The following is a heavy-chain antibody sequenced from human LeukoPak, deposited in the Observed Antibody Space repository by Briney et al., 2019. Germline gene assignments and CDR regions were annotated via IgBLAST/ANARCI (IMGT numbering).Heavy chain of an antibody. CDR1: GGSISSYY. CDR3: ARENLGYCSGGSCYHGFDP. Sequence: SETLSLTCTVSGGSISSYYWSWIRQPPGKGLEWIGYIYYSGSTNYNPSLKSRVTISVDTSKNQFSLRLSSVTAADTAVYYCARENLGYCSGGSCYHGFDPWGQGTLVTVSS. J-gene: IGHJ5*02. D-gene: IGHD2-15*01. V-gene: IGHV4-59*01. CDR2: IYYSGST.